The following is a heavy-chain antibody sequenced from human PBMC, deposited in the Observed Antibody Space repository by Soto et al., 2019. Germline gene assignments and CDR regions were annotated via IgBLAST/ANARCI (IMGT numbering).Heavy chain of an antibody. CDR2: IYYSGST. CDR1: GGSISSYY. Sequence: SETLSLTCTVSGGSISSYYWSWIRQPPGKGLEWIGYIYYSGSTNYNPSLKSRVTISVDTSKNQFSLKLSSVTAADTAVYYCARAGGIAARSPTTNWFDPWGQGTLVTVSS. J-gene: IGHJ5*02. D-gene: IGHD6-6*01. CDR3: ARAGGIAARSPTTNWFDP. V-gene: IGHV4-59*01.